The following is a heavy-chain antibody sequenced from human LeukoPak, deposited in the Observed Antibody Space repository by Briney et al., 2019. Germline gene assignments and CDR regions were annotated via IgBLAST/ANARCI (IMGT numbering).Heavy chain of an antibody. CDR1: GGSVSIGRYQ. Sequence: SETLPLTCTVSGGSVSIGRYQWSWVRQPPGPGLEWIGDIQYNGPPAYNPSLQNRVIILRDESRNQFSLRLSSVTAADTAVYFCARRKADRPRNYYIDYWGQGILVTVSS. D-gene: IGHD6-6*01. CDR2: IQYNGPP. V-gene: IGHV4-61*01. CDR3: ARRKADRPRNYYIDY. J-gene: IGHJ4*02.